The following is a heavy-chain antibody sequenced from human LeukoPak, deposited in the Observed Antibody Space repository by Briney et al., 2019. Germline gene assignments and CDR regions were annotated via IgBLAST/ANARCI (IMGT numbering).Heavy chain of an antibody. CDR1: GFTFSNAW. Sequence: GGSLRLSCAASGFTFSNAWMSWVRQAPGKGLEWVGRIKSKTDGGTTDYAAPVKGRFTISRDDSKNTLYLQMNSLKTEDTAVYYCTTQDSSGYSTVDYWGQGTLVTVSS. V-gene: IGHV3-15*01. CDR2: IKSKTDGGTT. J-gene: IGHJ4*02. D-gene: IGHD3-22*01. CDR3: TTQDSSGYSTVDY.